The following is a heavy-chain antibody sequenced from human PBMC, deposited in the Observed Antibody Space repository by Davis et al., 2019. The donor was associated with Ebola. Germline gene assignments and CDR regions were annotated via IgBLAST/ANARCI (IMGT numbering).Heavy chain of an antibody. Sequence: PGGSLRLSCTTSGFAFGDHAMTWVRQAPGKGLEWVGFIRSKGYGGTTEYATSVKGRFTISRDDSKSIAYLEMSSLKIEDTAVYYCTKESGGATHYWGQGTLVTVSS. D-gene: IGHD3-16*01. CDR3: TKESGGATHY. CDR2: IRSKGYGGTT. J-gene: IGHJ4*02. V-gene: IGHV3-49*04. CDR1: GFAFGDHA.